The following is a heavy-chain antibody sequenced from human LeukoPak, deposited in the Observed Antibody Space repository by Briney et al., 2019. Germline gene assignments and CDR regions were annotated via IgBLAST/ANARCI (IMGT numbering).Heavy chain of an antibody. V-gene: IGHV1-2*06. D-gene: IGHD6-13*01. J-gene: IGHJ4*02. CDR1: GYTFTGYY. CDR3: ASRIAAAGIDY. Sequence: ASVNVSCKASGYTFTGYYMHWVRQAPGQGLEWMGRINPNSGGTNYAQKFQGRVTITADESTSTAYMELSSLRSEDTAVYYCASRIAAAGIDYWGQGTLVTVSS. CDR2: INPNSGGT.